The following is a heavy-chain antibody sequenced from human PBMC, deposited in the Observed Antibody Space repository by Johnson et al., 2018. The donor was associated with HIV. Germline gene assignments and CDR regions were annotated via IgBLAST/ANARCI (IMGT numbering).Heavy chain of an antibody. J-gene: IGHJ3*02. CDR3: ARAYNDAFDI. Sequence: QVQLVESGGGVVQPGRSLRLSCAASGFTFNSYAMHWVRQAPGRGLEWVAVISYDGSNKNYADSVKGRFTISRDNSKNTLYLQMNSLSAEDTAVFYCARAYNDAFDIWGQGTMVTVSS. D-gene: IGHD5-24*01. V-gene: IGHV3-30-3*01. CDR2: ISYDGSNK. CDR1: GFTFNSYA.